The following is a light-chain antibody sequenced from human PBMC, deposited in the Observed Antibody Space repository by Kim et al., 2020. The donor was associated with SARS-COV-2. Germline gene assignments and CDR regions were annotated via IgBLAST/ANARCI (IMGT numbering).Light chain of an antibody. Sequence: SSELTQDPAVSVALGQTVRITCQGDSLRSYYASWYQQKPGQAPVLVIYGKNNRPSWLPDRFSGSSSGNTASLTITGAQAEDEADYYCNSRDSSGNHLGVF. CDR3: NSRDSSGNHLGV. CDR2: GKN. J-gene: IGLJ2*01. CDR1: SLRSYY. V-gene: IGLV3-19*01.